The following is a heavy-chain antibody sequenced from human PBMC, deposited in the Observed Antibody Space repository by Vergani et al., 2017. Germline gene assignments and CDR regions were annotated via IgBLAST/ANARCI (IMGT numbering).Heavy chain of an antibody. J-gene: IGHJ6*02. CDR3: ARDWVPPNIYYYYGMDV. D-gene: IGHD3-16*01. CDR2: ISRSSSYI. V-gene: IGHV3-21*01. Sequence: EVQLVESGGGLVKPGGSLRLSCAASGFTFSSYSMNWVRQAPGKGLEWVSSISRSSSYIYYADSVKGRFTISRDNAKNSLYLQMNSLRAEDTAVYYCARDWVPPNIYYYYGMDVWGQGTTVTVSS. CDR1: GFTFSSYS.